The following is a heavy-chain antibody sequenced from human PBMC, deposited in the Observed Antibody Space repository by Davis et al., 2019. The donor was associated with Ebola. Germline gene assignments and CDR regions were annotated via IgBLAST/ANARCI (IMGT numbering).Heavy chain of an antibody. CDR1: GYTFTYRY. CDR2: ITPFNGNT. Sequence: SVKVSCKASGYTFTYRYLHWVRQAPGQALEWMGWITPFNGNTNYAQKFQDRVTITRDRSMSTAYMELSSLRSEDTAMYYCATSIDIAVARGESSAFDIWGQGTMVTVSS. J-gene: IGHJ3*02. D-gene: IGHD6-19*01. CDR3: ATSIDIAVARGESSAFDI. V-gene: IGHV1-45*02.